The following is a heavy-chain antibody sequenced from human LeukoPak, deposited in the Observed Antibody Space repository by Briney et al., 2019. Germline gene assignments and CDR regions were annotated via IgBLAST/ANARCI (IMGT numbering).Heavy chain of an antibody. CDR1: GASISSYY. V-gene: IGHV4-4*07. D-gene: IGHD2-15*01. J-gene: IGHJ5*02. CDR3: ARQGIYCSGSTCYSGVANWFDP. Sequence: SETLSLTCTVSGASISSYYWSWIRQPAGKGLEWIGRIYASGSTDNHPSFKSRLIMSVDTSKNQFSLKLSSVTAADTAVYYCARQGIYCSGSTCYSGVANWFDPWGQGTLVTVSS. CDR2: IYASGST.